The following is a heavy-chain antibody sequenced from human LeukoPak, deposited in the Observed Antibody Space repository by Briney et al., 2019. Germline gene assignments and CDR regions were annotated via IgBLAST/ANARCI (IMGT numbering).Heavy chain of an antibody. CDR3: ARSAAGLDY. J-gene: IGHJ4*02. Sequence: GSLRLSCAASGFTFSDYWMHWVRQVPGKGLVWVSRINDDGRSTSEAVSVKGRFTISRDNAKNTLYLQMNSLRVEDTAIYYCARSAAGLDYWGQGTLVTVSS. D-gene: IGHD6-13*01. CDR2: INDDGRST. V-gene: IGHV3-74*01. CDR1: GFTFSDYW.